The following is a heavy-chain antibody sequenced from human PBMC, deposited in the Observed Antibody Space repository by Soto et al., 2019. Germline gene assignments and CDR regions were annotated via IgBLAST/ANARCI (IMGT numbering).Heavy chain of an antibody. CDR1: GGSFSGYY. J-gene: IGHJ4*02. V-gene: IGHV4-34*01. Sequence: AETLSLTFAVYGGSFSGYYWSWIRQPPGKGLEWIGEINHSGSTNYNPSLKSRVTISVDTSKNQFSLKLSSVTAADTAVYYCARGKLSDYVWGSYRYHFDXWGQGTVVTVSX. CDR3: ARGKLSDYVWGSYRYHFDX. D-gene: IGHD3-16*02. CDR2: INHSGST.